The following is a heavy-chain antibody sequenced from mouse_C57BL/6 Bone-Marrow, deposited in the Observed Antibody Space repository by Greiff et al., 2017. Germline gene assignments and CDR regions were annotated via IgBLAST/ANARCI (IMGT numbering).Heavy chain of an antibody. D-gene: IGHD1-1*01. J-gene: IGHJ2*01. CDR2: ISYDGSN. CDR1: GYSITSGYY. CDR3: ARASSLLRDFDY. Sequence: DVQLQESGPGLVKPSQSLSLTCSVTGYSITSGYYWNWIRQFPGNKLEWMGYISYDGSNNYNPSLKNRISITRDTSKNQFFLKLNSVTTEDTATYYCARASSLLRDFDYWGQGTTLTVSS. V-gene: IGHV3-6*01.